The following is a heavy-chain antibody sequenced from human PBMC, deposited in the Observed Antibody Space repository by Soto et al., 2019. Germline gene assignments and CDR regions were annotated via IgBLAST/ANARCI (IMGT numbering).Heavy chain of an antibody. CDR1: GGSVSSGSYY. CDR2: IYYSGST. Sequence: QVQLQESGPGLVKPSETLSLTCTVSGGSVSSGSYYWSWIRQPPGKGLEWIGYIYYSGSTNYNPSLKSRVTISVDTSKNQFSLKLSSVTAADTAVYYCARGEYYYDSSGYLRPYYFDYWGQGTLVTVSS. J-gene: IGHJ4*02. CDR3: ARGEYYYDSSGYLRPYYFDY. D-gene: IGHD3-22*01. V-gene: IGHV4-61*01.